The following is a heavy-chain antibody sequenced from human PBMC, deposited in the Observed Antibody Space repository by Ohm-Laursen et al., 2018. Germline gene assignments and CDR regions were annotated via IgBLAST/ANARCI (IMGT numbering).Heavy chain of an antibody. CDR1: GGTFSSYA. D-gene: IGHD5-12*01. J-gene: IGHJ4*02. CDR2: IIPIFGTA. Sequence: VKVSCKPSGGTFSSYAISWVRQAPGQGLEWMGGIIPIFGTANYAQKFQGRVTITADESTSTAYMELSSLRSEDTAVYYCASLASYSGYYGDYWGQGTLVTVSS. V-gene: IGHV1-69*13. CDR3: ASLASYSGYYGDY.